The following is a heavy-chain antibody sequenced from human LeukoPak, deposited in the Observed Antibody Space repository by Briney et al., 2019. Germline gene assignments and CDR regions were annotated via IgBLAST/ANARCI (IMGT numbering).Heavy chain of an antibody. CDR1: GFIISSYG. CDR2: IKQDGSDK. V-gene: IGHV3-7*01. Sequence: PGGSLRLSCAASGFIISSYGMTWVRQAPGKGLEWVANIKQDGSDKKYVDSVKGRFTISRDNAKNSLYLQMDSLRDEDTAVYYCARGGGDYWGQGTLVTVTS. D-gene: IGHD1-26*01. CDR3: ARGGGDY. J-gene: IGHJ4*02.